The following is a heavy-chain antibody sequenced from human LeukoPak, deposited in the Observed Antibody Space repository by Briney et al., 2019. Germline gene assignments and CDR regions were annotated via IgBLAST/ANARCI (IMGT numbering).Heavy chain of an antibody. CDR1: GTSFTSYY. V-gene: IGHV4-34*01. Sequence: SETLSLTCGVSGTSFTSYYWSWIRQTPGKGLEWIGEVNHSGYTNMNPSLKSRVTISVNTSKNQFSLMMTSVTAADTAVYFCARMTTGHDYWGQGTLVTVSS. CDR2: VNHSGYT. D-gene: IGHD4-17*01. J-gene: IGHJ4*02. CDR3: ARMTTGHDY.